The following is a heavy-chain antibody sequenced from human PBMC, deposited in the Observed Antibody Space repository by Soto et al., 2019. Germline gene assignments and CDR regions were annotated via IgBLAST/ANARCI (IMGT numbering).Heavy chain of an antibody. J-gene: IGHJ4*02. V-gene: IGHV3-48*03. Sequence: GSMKISIAASGFTLSSYEMNWVRKAPGKGLEWVSYISGSGRTIYYADSVKGRFTISRDNAKNSLYLQMNSLRAEDTAVYYCARSGTYEPLYYWGQGTLVTVSS. CDR3: ARSGTYEPLYY. CDR1: GFTLSSYE. D-gene: IGHD1-26*01. CDR2: ISGSGRTI.